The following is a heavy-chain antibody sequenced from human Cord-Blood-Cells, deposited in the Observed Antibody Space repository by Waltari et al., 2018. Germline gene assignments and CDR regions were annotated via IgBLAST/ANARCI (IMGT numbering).Heavy chain of an antibody. J-gene: IGHJ3*02. CDR2: INAGNGNT. V-gene: IGHV1-3*01. Sequence: QVQLVQSGAEVKKPGASVKVSCKASGYTFTSYAMHWVRQAPGQRLGWMGWINAGNGNTKYSQESQGRVTSTRDTSASTAYMELSSLRSEDTAVYYWASANWNDVGAVDIWGQGTMVTVSS. CDR3: ASANWNDVGAVDI. CDR1: GYTFTSYA. D-gene: IGHD1-1*01.